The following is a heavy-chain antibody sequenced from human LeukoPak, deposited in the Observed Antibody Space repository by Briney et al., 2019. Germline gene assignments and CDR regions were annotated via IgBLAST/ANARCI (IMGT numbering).Heavy chain of an antibody. V-gene: IGHV3-23*01. Sequence: QPGGSLRLSCAASGFTFSSYAMSWVRQAPGKGLEWVSAISGSGGSTYYADSVKGRFTISRDNSKNTLYLQMNSLRAEDTAVYYCARDPYSGGYGAYYYYYMDVWGKGTTVTVSS. CDR2: ISGSGGST. CDR1: GFTFSSYA. D-gene: IGHD6-19*01. CDR3: ARDPYSGGYGAYYYYYMDV. J-gene: IGHJ6*03.